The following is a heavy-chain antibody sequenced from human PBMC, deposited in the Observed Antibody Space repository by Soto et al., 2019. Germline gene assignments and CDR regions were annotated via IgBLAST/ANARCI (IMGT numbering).Heavy chain of an antibody. CDR1: GFTFSSYA. Sequence: EVQLLESGGGLVQPGGSLRLSCAASGFTFSSYAMSWVRQAPGKGLEWVSAISGSGGSTYYADSVKGRFTISRDNYKNTLDLQMNSLRAEATDVSYCAKDYRGRRYCSCTSCYRPFDYRGQGTLVPVSS. J-gene: IGHJ4*02. CDR3: AKDYRGRRYCSCTSCYRPFDY. D-gene: IGHD2-2*01. CDR2: ISGSGGST. V-gene: IGHV3-23*01.